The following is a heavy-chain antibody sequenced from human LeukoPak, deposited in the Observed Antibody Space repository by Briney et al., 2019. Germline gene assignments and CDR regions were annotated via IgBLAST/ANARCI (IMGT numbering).Heavy chain of an antibody. V-gene: IGHV1-18*01. Sequence: ASVKVSCKASGYTFTSYGISWVRQAPGQGLEWMGWISAYNGNTNYAQKLQGRVTMTTDTSTSTAYMELRSLRSDDTAVYYCARVGGILRYFDWLLGAFDIWGQGTMVTVSS. CDR2: ISAYNGNT. J-gene: IGHJ3*02. CDR3: ARVGGILRYFDWLLGAFDI. CDR1: GYTFTSYG. D-gene: IGHD3-9*01.